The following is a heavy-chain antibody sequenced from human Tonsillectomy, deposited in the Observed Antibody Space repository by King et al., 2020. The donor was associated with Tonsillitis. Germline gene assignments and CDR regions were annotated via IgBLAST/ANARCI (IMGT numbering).Heavy chain of an antibody. D-gene: IGHD5-18*01. V-gene: IGHV3-15*01. CDR2: IKSKTDGGTT. J-gene: IGHJ4*02. CDR3: TTEGVDTAMVTDY. CDR1: GFTFSNAW. Sequence: VQLVESGGGLVKPGGSLRLSCAASGFTFSNAWMSWVRQAPGKGLEWVGRIKSKTDGGTTDYAAHVKGRFTISRDDSKNTLYLQMNSLKTEDTAVYYCTTEGVDTAMVTDYWGQGTLVTVSS.